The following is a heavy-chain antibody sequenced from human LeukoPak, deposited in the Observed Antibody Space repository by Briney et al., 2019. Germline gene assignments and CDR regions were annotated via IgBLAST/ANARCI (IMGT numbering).Heavy chain of an antibody. V-gene: IGHV1-69*01. D-gene: IGHD3-10*01. CDR3: AKAMVRGVIYNWFDP. CDR1: GGTFSSYA. Sequence: ASVKVSCKASGGTFSSYAISWVRQAPGQGLEWMGGINPIFGTANYAQKFQGRVTITADESTSTAYMELSSLRSEDTAVYYCAKAMVRGVIYNWFDPWGQGTLVTVSS. CDR2: INPIFGTA. J-gene: IGHJ5*02.